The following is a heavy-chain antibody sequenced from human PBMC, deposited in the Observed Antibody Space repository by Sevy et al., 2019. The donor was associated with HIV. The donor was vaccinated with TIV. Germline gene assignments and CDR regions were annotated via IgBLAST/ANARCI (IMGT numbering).Heavy chain of an antibody. CDR2: INPDGGIT. CDR1: ELRTYW. J-gene: IGHJ4*02. V-gene: IGHV3-74*01. Sequence: GGSLRLSCVASELRTYWTHWVRQVPREGLVWVSRINPDGGITNYADSVKGRFIISRDNAKNTVYLQMNSLRVDDTAVYYCVRDFNGYDDYWGQGTLVTVSS. D-gene: IGHD3-22*01. CDR3: VRDFNGYDDY.